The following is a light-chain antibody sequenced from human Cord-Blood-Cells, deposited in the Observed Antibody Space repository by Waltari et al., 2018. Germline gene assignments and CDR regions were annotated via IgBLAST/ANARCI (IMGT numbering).Light chain of an antibody. CDR2: EGS. Sequence: QSALTHPASVSGSPGPSITISRTGTSSDVGSYTLVPWYQQHPGKAPKLMIYEGSKRPSGVSNRFSGSKSGNTASLTISGLQAEDEADYYCCSYAGSSTYVFGTGTKVTVL. CDR1: SSDVGSYTL. J-gene: IGLJ1*01. CDR3: CSYAGSSTYV. V-gene: IGLV2-23*01.